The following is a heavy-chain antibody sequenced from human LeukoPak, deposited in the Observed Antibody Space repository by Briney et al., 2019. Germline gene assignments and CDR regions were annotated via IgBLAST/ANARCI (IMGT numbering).Heavy chain of an antibody. V-gene: IGHV1-2*02. CDR2: INPEGGDS. CDR1: GYTFTDYY. J-gene: IGHJ4*02. CDR3: ARERGRGPDTPLDF. D-gene: IGHD5-18*01. Sequence: ASVKVSCKASGYTFTDYYIHWVRQAPGQGLEWMGWINPEGGDSFSAQRFQGRVTMTRGTSIGTAYMEVRSLTSDDTAVYYCARERGRGPDTPLDFWGQGSLVTVSS.